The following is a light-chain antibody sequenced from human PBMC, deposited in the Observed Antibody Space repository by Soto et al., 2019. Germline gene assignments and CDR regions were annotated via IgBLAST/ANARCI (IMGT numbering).Light chain of an antibody. CDR2: GAS. V-gene: IGKV3-15*01. Sequence: EIVMTQSPATLSVSPGETATLSCRASQSVSSNLAWYQQKRGQAPRLLIYGASTRATGIPARFIGSGSGTDFTLTINSLHLEDFAVYYCQQYNKWVTFGPGTKVDLK. CDR3: QQYNKWVT. J-gene: IGKJ3*01. CDR1: QSVSSN.